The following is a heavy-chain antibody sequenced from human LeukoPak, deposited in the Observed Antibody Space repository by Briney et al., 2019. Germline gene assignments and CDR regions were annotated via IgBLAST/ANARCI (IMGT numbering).Heavy chain of an antibody. J-gene: IGHJ4*02. CDR2: ISYDGSNK. V-gene: IGHV3-30-3*01. Sequence: PGGSLRLSCAASGFTFSSYWMSWVRQAPGKGLEWVAVISYDGSNKYYADSVKGRFTISRDNSKNTLYLQMNSLRAEDTAVYYCAREQWLVPDYWGQGTLVTVSS. CDR1: GFTFSSYW. CDR3: AREQWLVPDY. D-gene: IGHD6-19*01.